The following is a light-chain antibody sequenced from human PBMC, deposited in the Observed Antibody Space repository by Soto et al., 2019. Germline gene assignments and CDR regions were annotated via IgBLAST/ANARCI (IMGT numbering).Light chain of an antibody. CDR1: QSVSSY. Sequence: EIVLTQSPATLSLSPGERATLSCRASQSVSSYLAWYQQKPGQAPRLLIYDASNRATGIPARFSGSGSGTNFTLPISSLEPEDFAVSYCHQRSNWPPWTFGQGTKVEIK. V-gene: IGKV3-11*01. J-gene: IGKJ1*01. CDR3: HQRSNWPPWT. CDR2: DAS.